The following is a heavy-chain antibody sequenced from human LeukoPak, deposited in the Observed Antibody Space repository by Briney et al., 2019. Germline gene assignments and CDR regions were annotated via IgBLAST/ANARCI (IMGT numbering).Heavy chain of an antibody. V-gene: IGHV1-2*02. D-gene: IGHD6-13*01. J-gene: IGHJ6*03. CDR2: INPNSGGT. CDR1: GYTFTSYG. CDR3: ARGGSWYSLYYYYYMDV. Sequence: ASVKVSCKASGYTFTSYGISWVRQAPGQGLEWMGWINPNSGGTNYAQKFQGRVTMTRDTSISTAYMELSRLRSDDTAVYYCARGGSWYSLYYYYYMDVWGKGTTVTISS.